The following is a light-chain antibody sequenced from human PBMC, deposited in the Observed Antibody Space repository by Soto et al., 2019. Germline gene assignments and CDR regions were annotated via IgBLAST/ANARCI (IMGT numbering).Light chain of an antibody. V-gene: IGLV2-23*01. CDR2: EGT. J-gene: IGLJ1*01. CDR1: SSDVGSYNL. Sequence: QSALTQPASVSGSPGQSITISCTGTSSDVGSYNLVSWYQHHPGKAPKFLIYEGTKRPSGVSNRFSGSKSGNTASLTISGLQAEAEADYYCCSYAVSSTDVFGTGTKGTVL. CDR3: CSYAVSSTDV.